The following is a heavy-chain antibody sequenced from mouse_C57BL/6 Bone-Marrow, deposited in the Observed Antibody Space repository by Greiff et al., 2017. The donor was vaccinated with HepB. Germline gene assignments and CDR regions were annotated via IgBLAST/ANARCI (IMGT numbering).Heavy chain of an antibody. J-gene: IGHJ4*01. CDR1: GFNIKDDY. CDR3: TTRDDGYYVDY. Sequence: EVQLQQSGAELVRPGASVKLSCTASGFNIKDDYMHWVKQRPEQGLEWIGWIDPENGDTEYASKFQGKATITADTSSNTAYLQLSSLTSEDTAVYYCTTRDDGYYVDYWGQGTSVTVSS. CDR2: IDPENGDT. V-gene: IGHV14-4*01. D-gene: IGHD2-3*01.